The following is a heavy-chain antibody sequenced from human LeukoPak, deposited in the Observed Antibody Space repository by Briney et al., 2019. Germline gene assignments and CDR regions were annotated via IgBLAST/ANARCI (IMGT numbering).Heavy chain of an antibody. Sequence: ASVKVSCKASGYTFTGYYMHWVRQAPGQGLEWMGWISPNSGGTNYAQKFQGRVTMTRDTSISTAYMELSRLRSDDTAVYYCARAYSSSWDYFDYWGQGTLVTVSS. CDR2: ISPNSGGT. V-gene: IGHV1-2*02. CDR1: GYTFTGYY. CDR3: ARAYSSSWDYFDY. D-gene: IGHD6-13*01. J-gene: IGHJ4*02.